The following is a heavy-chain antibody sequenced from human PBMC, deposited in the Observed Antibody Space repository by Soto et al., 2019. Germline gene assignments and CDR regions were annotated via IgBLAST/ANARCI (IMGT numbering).Heavy chain of an antibody. D-gene: IGHD2-21*02. CDR1: GGTFSSYA. CDR3: ASEEREAYCGGDCYQYNWFDP. CDR2: IIPIFGTA. J-gene: IGHJ5*02. Sequence: QVQLVQSGAEVKKPGSSVKVSCKASGGTFSSYAISWVRQAPGQGLEWMGGIIPIFGTANYAQKFQGRVTITADESTSTADMELSSLRSEDTAVYYCASEEREAYCGGDCYQYNWFDPWGQGTLVTVSS. V-gene: IGHV1-69*01.